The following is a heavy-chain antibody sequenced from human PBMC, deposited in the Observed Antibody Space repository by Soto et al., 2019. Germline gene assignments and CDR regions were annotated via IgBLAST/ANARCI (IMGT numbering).Heavy chain of an antibody. D-gene: IGHD1-1*01. CDR2: IIPICGTT. V-gene: IGHV1-69*01. CDR1: GGTFSSYA. CDR3: ACRYGMAGAFDI. Sequence: QVQLVQYGAEVKKPGSSVKVSCKASGGTFSSYAISWVRQAPGQGLEWMGGIIPICGTTNYAQKFQARVTITADERISLAHMELSSLRSEDTAVYYCACRYGMAGAFDIKGEGTMVTVSS. J-gene: IGHJ3*02.